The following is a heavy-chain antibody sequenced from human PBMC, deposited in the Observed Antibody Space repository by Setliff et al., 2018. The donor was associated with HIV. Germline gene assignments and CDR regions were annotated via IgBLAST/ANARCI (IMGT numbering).Heavy chain of an antibody. CDR3: AKDRGSSGWQFDY. CDR2: ISSTGSLI. V-gene: IGHV3-48*04. J-gene: IGHJ4*02. D-gene: IGHD6-19*01. CDR1: GFTLRTHS. Sequence: GGSLRLSCAASGFTLRTHSMNWVRQAPGKGLEWVSYISSTGSLIFYADSVKGRFTISRDNAKNSLHLQMNSLRAEDTAVYYCAKDRGSSGWQFDYWGQGTLVTVSS.